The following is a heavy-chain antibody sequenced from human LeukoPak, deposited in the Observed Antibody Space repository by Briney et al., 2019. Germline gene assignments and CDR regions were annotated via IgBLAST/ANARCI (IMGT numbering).Heavy chain of an antibody. CDR2: IYYSGST. V-gene: IGHV4-30-4*08. D-gene: IGHD1-26*01. Sequence: PPETLSLTCTVSGGSISSGDYYWSWIRQPPGRGLEWIGYIYYSGSTYYNPSLKSRVTISVDTSKNQFPLKLSSVTAADTAVYYCARWSIVGAYDLFDYWGQGTLVTVSS. CDR1: GGSISSGDYY. CDR3: ARWSIVGAYDLFDY. J-gene: IGHJ4*02.